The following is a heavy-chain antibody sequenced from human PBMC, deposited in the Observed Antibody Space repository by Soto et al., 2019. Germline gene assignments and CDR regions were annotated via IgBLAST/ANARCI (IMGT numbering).Heavy chain of an antibody. J-gene: IGHJ6*04. CDR2: MNPNSGNT. D-gene: IGHD3-10*01. V-gene: IGHV1-8*01. CDR1: GYTFTSYD. Sequence: ASVKVSCKASGYTFTSYDINWVRQATGQGLEWMGWMNPNSGNTGYAQKFQGRVTMTRNTSISTAYMELSSLRSEDTAVYYCARGPVRLVRGFIWELDVWGKGTTVTVSS. CDR3: ARGPVRLVRGFIWELDV.